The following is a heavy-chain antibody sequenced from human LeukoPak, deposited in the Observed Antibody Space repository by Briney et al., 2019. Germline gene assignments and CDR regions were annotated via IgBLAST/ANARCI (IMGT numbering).Heavy chain of an antibody. Sequence: SETLSLTCTVSGGSISSSSYYWGWIRQPPGKGLEWIGSIYYSGSTYYNPSLKSRVTISVDTSKNQFSLKLSSVTAADTAVYYCARVGSFGFSGGTNWFDPWGQGTLVTVSS. CDR2: IYYSGST. D-gene: IGHD2-15*01. CDR1: GGSISSSSYY. CDR3: ARVGSFGFSGGTNWFDP. J-gene: IGHJ5*02. V-gene: IGHV4-39*07.